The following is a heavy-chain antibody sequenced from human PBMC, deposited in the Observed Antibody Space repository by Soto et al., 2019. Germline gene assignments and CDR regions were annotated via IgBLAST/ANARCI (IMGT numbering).Heavy chain of an antibody. J-gene: IGHJ4*02. V-gene: IGHV3-21*01. Sequence: EVQLLESGGGLVQPGGSLRLSCAASGFTFSDYSMNWVRQAPGKGLEWVSFISSSGTFIHYADSVKGRFTISRDNAKNSLYLQMNSLRAEDTAVFYCGRVFYGSGSYFVDNWGQGTLVTVSS. D-gene: IGHD3-10*01. CDR1: GFTFSDYS. CDR2: ISSSGTFI. CDR3: GRVFYGSGSYFVDN.